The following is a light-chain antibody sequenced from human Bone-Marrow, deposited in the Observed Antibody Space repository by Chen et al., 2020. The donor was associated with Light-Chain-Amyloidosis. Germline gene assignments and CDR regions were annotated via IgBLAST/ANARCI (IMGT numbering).Light chain of an antibody. CDR1: DLPTKY. Sequence: SYELTQPPSVSVSPGQTARITCSGDDLPTKYAYWYQQKPGQAPVLGIHRDTERPSGISERFSRSSSGTTATLTISVVQAEDEADYHCQSADSSGTYEVIFGGGTKLTVL. V-gene: IGLV3-25*03. CDR2: RDT. CDR3: QSADSSGTYEVI. J-gene: IGLJ2*01.